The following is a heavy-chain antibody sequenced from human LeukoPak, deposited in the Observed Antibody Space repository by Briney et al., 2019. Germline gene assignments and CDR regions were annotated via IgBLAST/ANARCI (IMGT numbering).Heavy chain of an antibody. Sequence: ASVKVSCKASGYTFTSYDINWVRQATGQELEWMGWMNPNSGNTGYAQKFQGRVTMTRNTSISTAYMELSSLRSEDTAVYYCARGRLRWYRDAFDIWGQGTMVTVSS. V-gene: IGHV1-8*01. CDR1: GYTFTSYD. CDR2: MNPNSGNT. D-gene: IGHD4-23*01. J-gene: IGHJ3*02. CDR3: ARGRLRWYRDAFDI.